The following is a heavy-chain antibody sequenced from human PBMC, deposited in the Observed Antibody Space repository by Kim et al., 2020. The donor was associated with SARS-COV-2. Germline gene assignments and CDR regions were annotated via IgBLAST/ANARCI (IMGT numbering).Heavy chain of an antibody. V-gene: IGHV3-53*01. Sequence: GGSLRLSCAASGFTVSSNYMSWVRQAPGKGLEWVSVIYSGGSTYYADSVKGRFTISRDNSKNTLYLQMNSLRAEDTAVYYCARDHPRRGGSCYYNWGQGTLVTVSS. J-gene: IGHJ4*02. CDR3: ARDHPRRGGSCYYN. D-gene: IGHD2-15*01. CDR2: IYSGGST. CDR1: GFTVSSNY.